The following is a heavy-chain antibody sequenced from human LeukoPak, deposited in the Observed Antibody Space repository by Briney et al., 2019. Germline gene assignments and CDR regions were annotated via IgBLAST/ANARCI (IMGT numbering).Heavy chain of an antibody. CDR2: ISGSGGST. CDR1: GFTFGSYA. D-gene: IGHD3-10*01. J-gene: IGHJ4*02. V-gene: IGHV3-23*01. Sequence: GGSLRLSCAASGFTFGSYAMSWVRQAPGKGREWVSAISGSGGSTYYADSVKGRFTISRDNSKNTLYLQMNSLRAEDTAVYYCAKTMVRGVISPPFDYWGQGTLVTVSS. CDR3: AKTMVRGVISPPFDY.